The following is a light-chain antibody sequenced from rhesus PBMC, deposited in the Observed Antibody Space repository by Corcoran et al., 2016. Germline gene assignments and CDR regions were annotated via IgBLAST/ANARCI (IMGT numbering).Light chain of an antibody. Sequence: DIQMTQSPSSLSASVGDTVTITCRASQSFSRWLDWYQQKPGKAPKSVIYKASSLESGVPSRFSGSGSGTDFTLTISNLQPEDFATYYCLQYNSSPYTFGQGTKLEIK. CDR2: KAS. V-gene: IGKV1-22*01. CDR1: QSFSRW. J-gene: IGKJ2*01. CDR3: LQYNSSPYT.